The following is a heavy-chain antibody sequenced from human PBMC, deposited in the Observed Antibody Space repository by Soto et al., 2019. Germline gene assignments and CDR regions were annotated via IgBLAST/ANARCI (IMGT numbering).Heavy chain of an antibody. J-gene: IGHJ6*02. CDR1: GFTFSSYD. Sequence: PGGSLRLSCAASGFTFSSYDMHWVRQATGKGLEWVSAIGTAGDTYYPGSVKGRFTISRENAKNSLYLQMNSLRAEDTAVYYSARAGSPYYYYYGMDVWGQGTTVTVSS. V-gene: IGHV3-13*01. D-gene: IGHD3-10*01. CDR3: ARAGSPYYYYYGMDV. CDR2: IGTAGDT.